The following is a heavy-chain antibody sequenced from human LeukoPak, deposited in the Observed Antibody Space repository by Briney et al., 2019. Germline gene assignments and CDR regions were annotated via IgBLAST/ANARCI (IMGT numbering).Heavy chain of an antibody. V-gene: IGHV1-2*02. D-gene: IGHD6-6*01. CDR3: ARDRNSGSSLDI. J-gene: IGHJ3*02. CDR2: IYPYSCYT. CDR1: GYTFTVYY. Sequence: ASLRVSSMDSGYTFTVYYIHWVRQAPGQGRESMGWIYPYSCYTNYAQNFQGIVTMTTDTSISTAYMELSSLKSDDTAVYYWARDRNSGSSLDIWGQGTMLTVSS.